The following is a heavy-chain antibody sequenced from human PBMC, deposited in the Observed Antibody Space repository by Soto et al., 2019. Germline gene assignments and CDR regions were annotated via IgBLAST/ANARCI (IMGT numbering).Heavy chain of an antibody. CDR2: ISYDGSNK. CDR3: ARDLAYYYYGMDV. CDR1: GFTFSSYA. J-gene: IGHJ6*02. Sequence: QVQLVESGGGVVQPGRSLRLSCAASGFTFSSYAMHWVRQAPGKGLEWVAVISYDGSNKYYADSVKGRFTISRDNSKNTLYPQMNSLRAEDTALYYCARDLAYYYYGMDVWGQGTTVTVSS. V-gene: IGHV3-30-3*01.